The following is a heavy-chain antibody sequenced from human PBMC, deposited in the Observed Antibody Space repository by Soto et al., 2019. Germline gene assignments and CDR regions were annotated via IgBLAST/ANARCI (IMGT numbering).Heavy chain of an antibody. V-gene: IGHV5-51*01. CDR2: IYLGDSDT. D-gene: IGHD5-12*01. Sequence: GETLKISCKGSGYSFTTYWLAWVRQMPGKGLEYMGIIYLGDSDTRYSPSFQGLVTISADKSIITAYIPCTSLKASDTAIYYCARRRVSTPRLEVPFHIWGKGTMVTVSS. J-gene: IGHJ3*02. CDR3: ARRRVSTPRLEVPFHI. CDR1: GYSFTTYW.